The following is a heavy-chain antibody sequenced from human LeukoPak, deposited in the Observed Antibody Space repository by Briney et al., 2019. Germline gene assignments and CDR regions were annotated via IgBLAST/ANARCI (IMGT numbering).Heavy chain of an antibody. Sequence: PSETLSLTCTVSGDSISGYYRSWIRQPPGKGLEWIGYIHYSGTTNYNPSLKSRVTISVDTSKNQFSLMLRSLTAADTAMYYCARRYTASPGERFDYWGQGILVTVSS. CDR3: ARRYTASPGERFDY. V-gene: IGHV4-59*08. D-gene: IGHD2-2*02. CDR1: GDSISGYY. J-gene: IGHJ4*02. CDR2: IHYSGTT.